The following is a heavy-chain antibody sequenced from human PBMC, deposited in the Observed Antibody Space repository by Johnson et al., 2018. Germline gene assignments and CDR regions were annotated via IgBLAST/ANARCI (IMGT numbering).Heavy chain of an antibody. V-gene: IGHV3-73*01. J-gene: IGHJ6*03. CDR1: GFTFSGSA. CDR3: TRHKAPYVSSGSDYYYYYMDV. Sequence: EVQLVESGGGLVQPGGSLKLSCAASGFTFSGSAMHWVRQASGKGLEWVGRIRSKANSYAPAYAASVKGRFTIPRDDAKNTAYVQMNNLKTEDTAVYYCTRHKAPYVSSGSDYYYYYMDVWCKGTTFTVSS. CDR2: IRSKANSYAP. D-gene: IGHD3-22*01.